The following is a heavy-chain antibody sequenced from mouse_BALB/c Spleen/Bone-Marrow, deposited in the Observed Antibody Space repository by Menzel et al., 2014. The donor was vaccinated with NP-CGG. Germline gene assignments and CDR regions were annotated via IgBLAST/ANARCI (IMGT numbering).Heavy chain of an antibody. Sequence: QVHLQQPGAELVRPGTSVKVSCKASGYAFTNYLIEWVKQKPGQGLEWIGVINPGSGGTNYNEKFKGKATLTADKSSSTAYMQLSSLTSDDSAVYFCARYRYDGTFAYWGQGTLVTVSA. CDR2: INPGSGGT. V-gene: IGHV1-54*01. CDR1: GYAFTNYL. CDR3: ARYRYDGTFAY. D-gene: IGHD2-14*01. J-gene: IGHJ3*01.